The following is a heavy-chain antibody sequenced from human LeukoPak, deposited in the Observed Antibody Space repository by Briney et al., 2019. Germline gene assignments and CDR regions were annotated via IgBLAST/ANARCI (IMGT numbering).Heavy chain of an antibody. CDR1: GFTFDDYA. J-gene: IGHJ6*03. Sequence: GGSLRLSCAASGFTFDDYAMHWVRQAPGKGLEWVSGISWNSGSIGYADSVKGRFTISRDNAKNSLYLQMNSLRAEDMALYYCAKGSYDFWRKGPMDVWGKGTTVTVSS. D-gene: IGHD3-3*01. CDR2: ISWNSGSI. V-gene: IGHV3-9*03. CDR3: AKGSYDFWRKGPMDV.